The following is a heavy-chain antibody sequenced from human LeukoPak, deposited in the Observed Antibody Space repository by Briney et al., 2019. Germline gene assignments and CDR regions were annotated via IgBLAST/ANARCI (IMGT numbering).Heavy chain of an antibody. V-gene: IGHV3-30*02. D-gene: IGHD6-13*01. CDR3: AKGSSRYSSSWNALGLRRTKDAFDI. Sequence: GGSLRLSCAASTFSFSTYGMHWVRQAPGKGLEWVAFTQYDGSIKLYGDSVKGRFTISRDNSKNTLYLQMNSLRPEDTAVYYCAKGSSRYSSSWNALGLRRTKDAFDIWGQGTMVTVSS. CDR1: TFSFSTYG. J-gene: IGHJ3*02. CDR2: TQYDGSIK.